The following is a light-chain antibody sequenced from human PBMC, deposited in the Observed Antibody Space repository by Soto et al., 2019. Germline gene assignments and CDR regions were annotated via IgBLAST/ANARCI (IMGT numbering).Light chain of an antibody. CDR3: SSYAGSNNIV. V-gene: IGLV2-8*01. CDR2: EVT. CDR1: SSDVGGYNF. Sequence: QAALRHRPSTPRYPRRPVPISSTGASSDVGGYNFVSWYQQHPGKAPKLLIYEVTKRPSGVPDRFSGSRSGNTASLTVSGLQAEDEADYYCSSYAGSNNIVFGTGTKVNVL. J-gene: IGLJ1*01.